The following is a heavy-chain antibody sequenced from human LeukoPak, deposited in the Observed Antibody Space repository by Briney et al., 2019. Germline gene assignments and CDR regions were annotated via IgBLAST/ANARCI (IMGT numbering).Heavy chain of an antibody. J-gene: IGHJ4*02. CDR3: ARVTYESSSFDY. CDR2: SYYSGST. V-gene: IGHV4-59*01. Sequence: SETLSLTCTVSGGSISSYYWSWIRQPPGKGLEWIGYSYYSGSTNYNPSLKSRVTISVDTSKNQFSLKLSSVTAADTAVYYCARVTYESSSFDYWGQGTLVAVSS. CDR1: GGSISSYY. D-gene: IGHD5-12*01.